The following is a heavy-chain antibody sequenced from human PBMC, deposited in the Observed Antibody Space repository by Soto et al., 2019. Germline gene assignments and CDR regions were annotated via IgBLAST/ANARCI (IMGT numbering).Heavy chain of an antibody. V-gene: IGHV3-7*05. CDR2: IKQDGSEK. J-gene: IGHJ6*03. D-gene: IGHD2-2*01. CDR1: GFTFSSYW. CDR3: TRPPLHLGYCSSTSCPTYYYYMDV. Sequence: PGGSLRLSCAASGFTFSSYWMSWVRQAPGKGLEWVANIKQDGSEKYYVDPVKGRFTISRDNAKNSLNQQMNNLKAEDTAVYYCTRPPLHLGYCSSTSCPTYYYYMDVWGKGTTVTVSS.